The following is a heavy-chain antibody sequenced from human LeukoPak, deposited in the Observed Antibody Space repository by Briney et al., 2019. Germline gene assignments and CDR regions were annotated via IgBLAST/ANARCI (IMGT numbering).Heavy chain of an antibody. CDR2: INPNSGGT. Sequence: ASVKVSCKASGYTFTGYYIHWVRQAPGQGLEWMGWINPNSGGTNYAQKFQGRVTMTRATSISTAYLEMSRLRSDDTAVHYCARRRSDGYFDYWGQGTLVTVSS. CDR3: ARRRSDGYFDY. J-gene: IGHJ4*02. V-gene: IGHV1-2*02. D-gene: IGHD2-21*01. CDR1: GYTFTGYY.